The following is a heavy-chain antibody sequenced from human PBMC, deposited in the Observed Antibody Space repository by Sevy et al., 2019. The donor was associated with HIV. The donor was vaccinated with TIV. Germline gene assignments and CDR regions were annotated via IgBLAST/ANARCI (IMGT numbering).Heavy chain of an antibody. CDR2: FYYTGST. V-gene: IGHV4-59*01. CDR3: ARQGGVVDYGMDV. D-gene: IGHD3-3*01. Sequence: SETLSLTCTVSGGSISPYYWSWIRQPPGKGLEWVGYFYYTGSTNYNSSLEGRATISVDASKNQFFLKLTSVTAADTAVYYCARQGGVVDYGMDVWGQGTTVTVSS. J-gene: IGHJ6*02. CDR1: GGSISPYY.